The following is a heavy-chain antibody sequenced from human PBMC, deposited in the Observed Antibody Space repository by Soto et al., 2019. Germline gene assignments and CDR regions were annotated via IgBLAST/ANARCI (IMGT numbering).Heavy chain of an antibody. CDR1: GFTFSSYS. V-gene: IGHV3-21*01. Sequence: GGSLRLSCAASGFTFSSYSMNWVRQAPGKGLEWVSSVTSSNYIYYADSVKGRFTISRDYAKHSLDLQMNSLRVEDTAIYYCARGRSTGWYSHIDYWGQGTLVTSPQ. CDR2: VTSSNYI. D-gene: IGHD6-19*01. CDR3: ARGRSTGWYSHIDY. J-gene: IGHJ4*02.